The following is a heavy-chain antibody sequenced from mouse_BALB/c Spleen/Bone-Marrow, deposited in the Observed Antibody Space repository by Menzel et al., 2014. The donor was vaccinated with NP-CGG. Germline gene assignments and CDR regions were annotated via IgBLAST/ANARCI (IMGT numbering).Heavy chain of an antibody. CDR2: INPSNGGT. D-gene: IGHD1-1*01. V-gene: IGHV1S81*02. Sequence: VQLQQSGAELVKPGASVKLSCKASGNTFTSYYMYWVKQRPGQGLEWIGGINPSNGGTNFNEKFKSKATLTVDKSSSTAYMQLSSLTSEDSAVYYCTRDHYYYGSSYWYFDVWGAGTTVTVSS. CDR3: TRDHYYYGSSYWYFDV. J-gene: IGHJ1*01. CDR1: GNTFTSYY.